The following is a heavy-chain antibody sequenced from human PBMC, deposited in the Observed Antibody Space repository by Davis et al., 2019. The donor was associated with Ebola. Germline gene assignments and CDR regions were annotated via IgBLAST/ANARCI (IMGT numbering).Heavy chain of an antibody. J-gene: IGHJ6*02. CDR1: GGSISSSSYY. CDR3: ASGRYYDFWSGYPGAYGMDV. D-gene: IGHD3-3*01. CDR2: IYYSGST. V-gene: IGHV4-39*01. Sequence: MPSETLSLTCTVSGGSISSSSYYWGWIRQPPGKGLEWIGSIYYSGSTYYNPSLKSRVTISVDTSKNQFSLKLSSVTAADTAVYYCASGRYYDFWSGYPGAYGMDVWGQGTTVTVSS.